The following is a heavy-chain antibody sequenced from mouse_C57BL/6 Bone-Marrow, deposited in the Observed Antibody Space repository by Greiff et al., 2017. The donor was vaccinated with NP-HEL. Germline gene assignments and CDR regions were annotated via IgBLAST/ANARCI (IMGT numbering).Heavy chain of an antibody. D-gene: IGHD1-1*01. CDR2: IYPGGGYT. J-gene: IGHJ1*03. CDR1: GYTFTNYW. CDR3: ARWVYYGSSSYWYFDV. V-gene: IGHV1-63*01. Sequence: QVQLQQSGAELVRPGTSVKMSCKASGYTFTNYWIGWAKQRPGHGLEWIGDIYPGGGYTNYNEKFKGKATLTADKSSSTAYMQFSRLTSEDSAIYYCARWVYYGSSSYWYFDVWGTGTTVTVSS.